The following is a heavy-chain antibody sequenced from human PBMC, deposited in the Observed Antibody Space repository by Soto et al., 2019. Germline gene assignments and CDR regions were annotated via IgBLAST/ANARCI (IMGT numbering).Heavy chain of an antibody. J-gene: IGHJ5*02. Sequence: PGGSLRLSCAASGFTFSNYAMTWVRRAPGKGLEWVSTISGGGNTYYADSVKGRFTISRDNAKNSLYLQMNSLRAEDTAVYYCARDYWVPPSPDYDILTGLNWFDPWGQGTLDTVS. CDR3: ARDYWVPPSPDYDILTGLNWFDP. D-gene: IGHD3-9*01. CDR1: GFTFSNYA. CDR2: ISGGGNT. V-gene: IGHV3-21*01.